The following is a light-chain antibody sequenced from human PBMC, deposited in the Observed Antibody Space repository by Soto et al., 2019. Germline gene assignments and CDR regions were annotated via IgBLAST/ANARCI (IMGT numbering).Light chain of an antibody. CDR2: GAS. CDR3: QQYGSSPFT. J-gene: IGKJ3*01. CDR1: QSVTISY. Sequence: EIVLTQSPGTLSLSPGERATLSCRASQSVTISYLAWYQQKPGQAPRLLVYGASTRATGIPDRFSGSGSGTDFTLTISRLEPEDFAVYYYQQYGSSPFTFGPGTKVDIK. V-gene: IGKV3-20*01.